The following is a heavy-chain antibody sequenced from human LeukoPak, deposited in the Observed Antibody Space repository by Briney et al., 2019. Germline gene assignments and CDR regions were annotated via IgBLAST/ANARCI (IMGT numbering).Heavy chain of an antibody. V-gene: IGHV1-2*02. CDR3: ARAEYRYGYLN. CDR2: INPNSGGT. CDR1: GYTFTSYD. J-gene: IGHJ4*02. D-gene: IGHD5-18*01. Sequence: ASVKVSCKASGYTFTSYDINWVRQATGQGLEWMGWINPNSGGTNYAKKFQGRVTVTWEASISTAYMELSTLRSDDTAVYYCARAEYRYGYLNWGQGTLVTVSS.